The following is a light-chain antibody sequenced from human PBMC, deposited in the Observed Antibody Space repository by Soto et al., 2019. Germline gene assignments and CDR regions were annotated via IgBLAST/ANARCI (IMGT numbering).Light chain of an antibody. CDR3: QQTYSDIS. CDR2: GAS. Sequence: DVRMTQSPSYLSASVGDTITITCRASRTINTYLNWFQQKPGEPPRLLIYGASTLHDGVPSRFSGSGPGADFTLTISGLQPEDFASYHCQQTYSDISFGGGTKV. J-gene: IGKJ4*01. V-gene: IGKV1-39*01. CDR1: RTINTY.